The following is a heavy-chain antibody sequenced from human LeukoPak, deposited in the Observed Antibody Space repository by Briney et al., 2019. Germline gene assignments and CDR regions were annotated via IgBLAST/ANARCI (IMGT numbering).Heavy chain of an antibody. CDR1: GFTFSSFA. Sequence: GGSLRLSCAASGFTFSSFAMTWVRQAPGKGLEWVSGFDGNGPNTYYADSVKGRWTISRDNSKNTLYLQMNSLRAEDTAVYYCAKKRLRQQLDGYYFDYWGQGTLVTVSS. CDR3: AKKRLRQQLDGYYFDY. D-gene: IGHD6-13*01. J-gene: IGHJ4*02. V-gene: IGHV3-23*01. CDR2: FDGNGPNT.